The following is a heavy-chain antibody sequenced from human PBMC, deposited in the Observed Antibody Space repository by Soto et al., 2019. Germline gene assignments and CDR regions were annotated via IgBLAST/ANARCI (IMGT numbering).Heavy chain of an antibody. V-gene: IGHV3-9*01. J-gene: IGHJ5*02. Sequence: EVQLVESGGGLVQPGRSLRLSCAASGFSFDGYAMNWVRQPPVKGLEWVSGISWNSGNIDYADSVKGRFTMSRDNAMNSLYLQMNSLRAEDTALYYCVKASTYSSSQGWCDPWGKGTMVNVSS. D-gene: IGHD6-6*01. CDR1: GFSFDGYA. CDR2: ISWNSGNI. CDR3: VKASTYSSSQGWCDP.